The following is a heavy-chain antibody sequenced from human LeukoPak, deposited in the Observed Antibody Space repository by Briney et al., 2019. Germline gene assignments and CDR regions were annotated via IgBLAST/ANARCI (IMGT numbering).Heavy chain of an antibody. J-gene: IGHJ4*02. CDR2: ISYDGSNK. Sequence: GGSLRLSCAASGFTFSSYGMHWVRQAPGKGLEWVAVISYDGSNKYYADSVKGRFTISRDNSKNTLYLQMNSLRSEDTAVYYCAKTSITIARGVIIEEGDYYFDYWGQGTLVTVSS. CDR3: AKTSITIARGVIIEEGDYYFDY. D-gene: IGHD3-10*01. V-gene: IGHV3-30*18. CDR1: GFTFSSYG.